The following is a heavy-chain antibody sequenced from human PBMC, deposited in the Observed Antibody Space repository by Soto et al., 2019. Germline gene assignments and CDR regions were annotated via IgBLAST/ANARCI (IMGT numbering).Heavy chain of an antibody. CDR1: GGSFSGYY. V-gene: IGHV4-34*01. Sequence: PSETLSLTCAVYGGSFSGYYWSWIRQPPGKGLEWIGEINHSGSTNYNPSLKSRVTISVDTSKNQFSLKLSSVTAADTAVYYCARKRKVWFGEPYYYYYYMDVWGKGTTVT. CDR3: ARKRKVWFGEPYYYYYYMDV. CDR2: INHSGST. J-gene: IGHJ6*03. D-gene: IGHD3-10*01.